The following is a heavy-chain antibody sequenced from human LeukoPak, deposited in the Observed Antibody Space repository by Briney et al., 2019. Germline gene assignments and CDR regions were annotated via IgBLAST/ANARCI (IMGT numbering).Heavy chain of an antibody. CDR3: AKVIVGATSFDY. CDR2: ISGSGGST. J-gene: IGHJ4*02. Sequence: PGGTLRLSCAASGFTFSSYGMSWVRQAPGKGLEWVSAISGSGGSTYYADSVKGRFTISRDNSKNTLYLQMNCLRAEDTAVYYCAKVIVGATSFDYWGQGTLVTVSS. CDR1: GFTFSSYG. D-gene: IGHD1-26*01. V-gene: IGHV3-23*01.